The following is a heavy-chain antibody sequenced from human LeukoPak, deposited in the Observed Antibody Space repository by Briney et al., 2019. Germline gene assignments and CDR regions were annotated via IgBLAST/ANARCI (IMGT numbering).Heavy chain of an antibody. Sequence: PGGSLRLSCAASGFTFSSYTMSWVRQAPGKGLEWVSAISGSGVGTYYADSVKGRFTISRDNSKNTLYLQMNSLRAEDTAVYYCARGEMAHPWGTDYYYYGMDVWGQGTTVTVSS. J-gene: IGHJ6*02. CDR1: GFTFSSYT. CDR3: ARGEMAHPWGTDYYYYGMDV. V-gene: IGHV3-23*01. D-gene: IGHD5-24*01. CDR2: ISGSGVGT.